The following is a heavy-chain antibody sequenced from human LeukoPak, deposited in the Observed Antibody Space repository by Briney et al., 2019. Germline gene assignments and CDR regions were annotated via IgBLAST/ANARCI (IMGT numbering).Heavy chain of an antibody. J-gene: IGHJ5*02. CDR2: IYYSGTT. CDR1: GASIRSYF. Sequence: SETLSLTCTVSGASIRSYFWSWIRQPPGKGLEWIGYIYYSGTTNHNPSLKSRVTISVDTSKNQFSLKLSSVTAADTAVYYCARNFVDFWSPRREFRFDPWGQGTLVTVSS. V-gene: IGHV4-59*01. D-gene: IGHD3-3*01. CDR3: ARNFVDFWSPRREFRFDP.